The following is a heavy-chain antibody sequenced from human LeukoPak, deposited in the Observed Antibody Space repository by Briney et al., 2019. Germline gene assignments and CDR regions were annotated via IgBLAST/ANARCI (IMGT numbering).Heavy chain of an antibody. Sequence: ASVKVSCKASGYTFTSYGISWVRQAPGQGLEWMGWISAYNGNTNYAQKLQGRVTMTTDTSTSTAYMELSSLRSEDTAVYYCASLNYYDSSGYQYDDYWGQGTLVTVSS. CDR3: ASLNYYDSSGYQYDDY. D-gene: IGHD3-22*01. CDR2: ISAYNGNT. CDR1: GYTFTSYG. V-gene: IGHV1-18*01. J-gene: IGHJ4*02.